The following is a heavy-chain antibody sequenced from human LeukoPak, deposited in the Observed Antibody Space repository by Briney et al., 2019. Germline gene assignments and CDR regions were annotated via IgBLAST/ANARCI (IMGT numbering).Heavy chain of an antibody. CDR1: GFTVSSNY. CDR2: IYSGGST. Sequence: GGSLRLSCAASGFTVSSNYMSWVRQAPGKGLEWVSVIYSGGSTYYADSVKGRFTISRDNSRNTVYLQMNSLRAEDTAVYYCARSLDFDFWTGSNSGMDVWGQGTTVTVSS. V-gene: IGHV3-53*01. CDR3: ARSLDFDFWTGSNSGMDV. D-gene: IGHD3/OR15-3a*01. J-gene: IGHJ6*02.